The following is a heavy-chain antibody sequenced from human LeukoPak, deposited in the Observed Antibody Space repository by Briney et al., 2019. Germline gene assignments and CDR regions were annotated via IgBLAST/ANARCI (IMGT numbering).Heavy chain of an antibody. CDR1: GYTFTSYG. CDR3: ARCGGGSCYSNFDY. J-gene: IGHJ4*02. D-gene: IGHD2-15*01. V-gene: IGHV1-18*01. CDR2: ISAYNGNT. Sequence: GASVTVSCTASGYTFTSYGISWVRQAPGQGLEWMGWISAYNGNTNYAQKLQGRVTMTTDTSTSTAYMELRSLRSDDTAVYYCARCGGGSCYSNFDYWGQGTLVTVSS.